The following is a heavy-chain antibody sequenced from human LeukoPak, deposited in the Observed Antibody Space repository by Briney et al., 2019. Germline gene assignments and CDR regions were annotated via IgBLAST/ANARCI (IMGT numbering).Heavy chain of an antibody. J-gene: IGHJ3*02. Sequence: PGGSLRLSCAASGFTFSSYAMNWVRQAPGKGLEWVSVMSGSGGTTYYADSVKGRFIISRDNSKNTLYLQMNSLRAEDTAVYYCAKVNYYDSSGYYGDAFDIWGQGTMVTVPS. CDR1: GFTFSSYA. D-gene: IGHD3-22*01. CDR3: AKVNYYDSSGYYGDAFDI. V-gene: IGHV3-23*01. CDR2: MSGSGGTT.